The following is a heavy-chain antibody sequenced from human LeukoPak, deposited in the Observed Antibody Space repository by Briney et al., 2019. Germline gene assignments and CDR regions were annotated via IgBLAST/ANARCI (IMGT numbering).Heavy chain of an antibody. D-gene: IGHD3-22*01. CDR2: IYSGGST. Sequence: GGSLRLSCAASGFTVSSNYMSWVRQAPGKGLEWVSVIYSGGSTYYADSVEGRFTISRDNSKNTLYLQMNSLRAEDTAVYYCARGDYYDSSGYFSSDYWGQGTLVTVSS. CDR3: ARGDYYDSSGYFSSDY. CDR1: GFTVSSNY. V-gene: IGHV3-66*01. J-gene: IGHJ4*02.